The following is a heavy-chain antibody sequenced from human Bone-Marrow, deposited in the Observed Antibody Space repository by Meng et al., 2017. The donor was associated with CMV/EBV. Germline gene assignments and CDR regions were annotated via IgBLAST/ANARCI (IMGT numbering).Heavy chain of an antibody. CDR2: VYPDDSDI. CDR3: ARGGGATSFDK. D-gene: IGHD2-21*01. V-gene: IGHV5-51*01. Sequence: GGSLRLSCQLSGYDISTYGVGWVRQMPVKGLEWMGLVYPDDSDIRYSPSFRGQVIISADKSISTAYLQWSSLKASDTAIYYCARGGGATSFDKWGQGTLVTVSS. CDR1: GYDISTYG. J-gene: IGHJ4*02.